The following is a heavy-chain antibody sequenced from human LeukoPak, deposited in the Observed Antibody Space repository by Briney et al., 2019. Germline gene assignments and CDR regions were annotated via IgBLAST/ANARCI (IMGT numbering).Heavy chain of an antibody. J-gene: IGHJ3*02. D-gene: IGHD6-19*01. CDR3: ARSSKTQWLSPGDGFDI. CDR1: GXPFSGYY. V-gene: IGHV4-34*01. CDR2: INHSGST. Sequence: SSETLSLTCAVYGXPFSGYYWSWIRQPPGKGLEWIAEINHSGSTNYNPSLRSRVTISVDTSKNQFSLKFTSMTAADTAVYYCARSSKTQWLSPGDGFDIWGRGTLVTVSS.